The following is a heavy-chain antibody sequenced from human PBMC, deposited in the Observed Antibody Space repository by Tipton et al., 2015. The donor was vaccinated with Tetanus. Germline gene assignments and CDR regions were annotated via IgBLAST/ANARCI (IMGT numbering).Heavy chain of an antibody. V-gene: IGHV1-2*02. J-gene: IGHJ4*02. Sequence: QSGPEVKKPGASVRVSCKPSGYTFTNYHVQWVRQAPGQGPEWMGWIDPKSGDTDFAQRFQGRVTMTRDSSISTVYMELSRLRSDVAAVYYLARDAGPAGGGSFDYWGQGTLVTVAS. CDR2: IDPKSGDT. D-gene: IGHD3-16*01. CDR1: GYTFTNYH. CDR3: ARDAGPAGGGSFDY.